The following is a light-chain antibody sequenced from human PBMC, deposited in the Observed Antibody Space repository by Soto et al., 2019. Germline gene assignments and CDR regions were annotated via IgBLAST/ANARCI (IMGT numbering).Light chain of an antibody. CDR2: GAS. CDR1: QSVSSN. CDR3: QQYNNWWT. V-gene: IGKV3-15*01. Sequence: EIVMTQSPATLSLSPGERATLSCRASQSVSSNLAWYQQKPGQAPRLLIYGASTRATGIPARFSGSGSGTEFTLTISSLQSEDCAVYYCQQYNNWWTFGQGTKVEIK. J-gene: IGKJ1*01.